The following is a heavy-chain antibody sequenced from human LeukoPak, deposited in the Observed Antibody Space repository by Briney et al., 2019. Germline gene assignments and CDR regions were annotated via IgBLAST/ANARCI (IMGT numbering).Heavy chain of an antibody. D-gene: IGHD1-1*01. CDR1: GFTFDTHT. Sequence: GGSLRLSCAASGFTFDTHTMTWVRQAPGKGLEWVSSIFDDGANTCYADSAKGRFTISRDNSKNTLFLQMNSLRVDDTAIYYCAKPLRPTTSYFDCWGQGTLVTVSS. CDR3: AKPLRPTTSYFDC. V-gene: IGHV3-23*01. J-gene: IGHJ4*02. CDR2: IFDDGANT.